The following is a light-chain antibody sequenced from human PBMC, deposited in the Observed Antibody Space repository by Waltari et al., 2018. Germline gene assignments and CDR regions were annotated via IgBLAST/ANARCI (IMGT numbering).Light chain of an antibody. CDR1: SSDVGTCNL. J-gene: IGLJ2*01. Sequence: QSALTQPAPVSGSPGQSITISCTGTSSDVGTCNLVPWYQLHPGKAPKLIIYESTKRPSGVSSRFSGSKSGNTASLTISGLQAEDEADYYCCSFAGSSPHVVFGGGTKLTVL. V-gene: IGLV2-23*01. CDR3: CSFAGSSPHVV. CDR2: EST.